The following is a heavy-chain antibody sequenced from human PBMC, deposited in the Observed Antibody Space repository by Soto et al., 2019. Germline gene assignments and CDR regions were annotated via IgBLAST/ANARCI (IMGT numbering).Heavy chain of an antibody. CDR1: GFTFSTYA. V-gene: IGHV3-23*01. D-gene: IGHD1-1*01. CDR3: AKDLAATATRDSFDL. J-gene: IGHJ3*01. Sequence: EVQLLESGGGLVQPGGSLRLSCAASGFTFSTYAMTWVRQAPGKGLEWVSSVTNSGSNTYHADSVKGRFTISSDNSKSMLCLQRNSPTAEDTALYCHAKDLAATATRDSFDLWCQATMVTVSS. CDR2: VTNSGSNT.